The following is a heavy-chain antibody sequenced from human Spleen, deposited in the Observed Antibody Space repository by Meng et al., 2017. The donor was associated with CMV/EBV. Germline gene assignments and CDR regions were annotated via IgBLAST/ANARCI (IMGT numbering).Heavy chain of an antibody. J-gene: IGHJ4*02. V-gene: IGHV3-30*18. D-gene: IGHD4-17*01. CDR2: ISSDGGDK. CDR3: AKDVAYADYLFVH. Sequence: CAASGFTFSTYGMHWVRQAPGKGLEWVAIISSDGGDKYYVDSVKGRFTISRDNSKNTLYLQMNSLRAEDTAVYYCAKDVAYADYLFVHWGQGALVTVSS. CDR1: GFTFSTYG.